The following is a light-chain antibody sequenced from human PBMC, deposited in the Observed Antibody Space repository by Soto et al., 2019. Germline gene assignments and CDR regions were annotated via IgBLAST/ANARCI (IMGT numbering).Light chain of an antibody. CDR2: EVN. V-gene: IGLV2-23*02. CDR1: SSDVGTYNL. CDR3: CSYGGSFNWV. Sequence: QSALTQPASVSGSPGQSITISCTGTSSDVGTYNLVSWYQQYPGKAPKVVIYEVNQRPSGVSNRFSGSKSANTASLTISGLQAEDEADYFCCSYGGSFNWVFGGGTQLTVL. J-gene: IGLJ7*01.